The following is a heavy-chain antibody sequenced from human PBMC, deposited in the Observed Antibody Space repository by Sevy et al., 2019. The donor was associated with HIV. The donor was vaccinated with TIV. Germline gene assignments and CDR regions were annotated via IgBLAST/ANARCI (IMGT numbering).Heavy chain of an antibody. J-gene: IGHJ5*02. CDR3: ARGGYYMSNWFDP. Sequence: SESLSLNCTVSGGSISSSSYYWGWIRQPPGKGLEWIGSIYYSGSTYYNPSLKSRVTISVDTSKNQFSLKLSSVTAADTAVYYCARGGYYMSNWFDPWGQGTLVTVSS. V-gene: IGHV4-39*01. D-gene: IGHD3-3*01. CDR1: GGSISSSSYY. CDR2: IYYSGST.